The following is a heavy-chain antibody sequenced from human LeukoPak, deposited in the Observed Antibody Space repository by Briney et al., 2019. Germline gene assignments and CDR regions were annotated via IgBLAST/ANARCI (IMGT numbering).Heavy chain of an antibody. J-gene: IGHJ4*02. Sequence: SETLSLTCAVNGGSFSGYYWSWIRQPPGKGLEWIGEITHSGSTNYNPSLKSRVTISVDTSKNQFSLKLSFVTAADTAVYYCARDLRPLGYSYDYWGQGTLVTVSS. CDR3: ARDLRPLGYSYDY. CDR2: ITHSGST. CDR1: GGSFSGYY. D-gene: IGHD2-15*01. V-gene: IGHV4-34*01.